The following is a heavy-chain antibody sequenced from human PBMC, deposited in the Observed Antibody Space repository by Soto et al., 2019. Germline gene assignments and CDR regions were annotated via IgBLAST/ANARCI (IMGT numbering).Heavy chain of an antibody. CDR2: IIPIFGTA. Sequence: SVKVSCKASGGTFSSYAISWVRQAPGQGLEWMGGIIPIFGTANYAQKFQGRVTITADESTSTAYMELSSLRSEDTAVYYCARVGVVDGRYHYYGMDVWGQRTTVTVSS. D-gene: IGHD6-19*01. CDR3: ARVGVVDGRYHYYGMDV. CDR1: GGTFSSYA. V-gene: IGHV1-69*13. J-gene: IGHJ6*02.